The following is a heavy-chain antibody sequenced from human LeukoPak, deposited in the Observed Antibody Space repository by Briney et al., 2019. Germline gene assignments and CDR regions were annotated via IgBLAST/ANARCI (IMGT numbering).Heavy chain of an antibody. Sequence: GGSLRLSCAASGFTFRTSDMHWVRQAPGKGLDWVSYISSSSSTIYYADSVQGRFTVSRDNAKNSLYLQMNSLRAEDTAVFSSVTDCPAWWGQGTLVTVSS. J-gene: IGHJ4*02. CDR2: ISSSSSTI. CDR1: GFTFRTSD. V-gene: IGHV3-48*01. CDR3: VTDCPAW.